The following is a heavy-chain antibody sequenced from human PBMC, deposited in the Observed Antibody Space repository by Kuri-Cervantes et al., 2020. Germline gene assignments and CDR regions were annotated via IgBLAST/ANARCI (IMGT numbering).Heavy chain of an antibody. CDR1: GGSISSGGYY. V-gene: IGHV4-61*02. Sequence: SETLSLTCTVSGGSISSGGYYWSWIRQHPGKGLEWIGRIYTSGSTNYNPSLKSRVTMSVDTSKNQFSLKLSSVTAADTAVYYCARMYGDYLFDYWGQGTLVTVSS. J-gene: IGHJ4*02. D-gene: IGHD4-17*01. CDR2: IYTSGST. CDR3: ARMYGDYLFDY.